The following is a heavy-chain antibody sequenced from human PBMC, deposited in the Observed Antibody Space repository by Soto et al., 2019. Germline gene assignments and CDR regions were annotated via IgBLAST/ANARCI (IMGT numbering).Heavy chain of an antibody. V-gene: IGHV4-59*01. CDR2: IYYSGST. CDR3: ARDGVDITGTTVWFDP. J-gene: IGHJ5*02. Sequence: PSETLSLSYTVSGGSISSYYWSWIRQPPGKGLEWIGYIYYSGSTNYNPSLKSRVTISADTSKNQFSLKLSSVTAADTAVYYCARDGVDITGTTVWFDPWGKGTLVTVSS. D-gene: IGHD1-7*01. CDR1: GGSISSYY.